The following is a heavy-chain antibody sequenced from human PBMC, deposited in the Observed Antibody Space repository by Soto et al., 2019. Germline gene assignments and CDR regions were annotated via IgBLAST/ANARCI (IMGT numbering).Heavy chain of an antibody. CDR3: AKDIGQLDRKNYYGMDV. CDR2: ISYDGSNK. CDR1: GFTFSSYG. D-gene: IGHD6-6*01. V-gene: IGHV3-30*18. J-gene: IGHJ6*02. Sequence: GGSLRLSCAASGFTFSSYGMHWVRQAPGKGLEWVAVISYDGSNKYYADSVKGRFTISRDNSKNTLYLQMNSLRAEDTAVYYCAKDIGQLDRKNYYGMDVWGQGTTVTVSS.